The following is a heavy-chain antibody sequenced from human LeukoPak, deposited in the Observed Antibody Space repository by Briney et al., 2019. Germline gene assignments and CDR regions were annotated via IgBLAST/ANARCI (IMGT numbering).Heavy chain of an antibody. Sequence: PGGSLRLSCAASGFTFDDYAMHWVRQAPGKGLEWVSGISWNSGSIGYADSVKGRFTISRDNAKNSLYLQMNSLRAEDTAVYYCVSGSGWYMDYWGQGTLVTVSS. D-gene: IGHD6-19*01. V-gene: IGHV3-9*01. CDR1: GFTFDDYA. CDR2: ISWNSGSI. CDR3: VSGSGWYMDY. J-gene: IGHJ4*02.